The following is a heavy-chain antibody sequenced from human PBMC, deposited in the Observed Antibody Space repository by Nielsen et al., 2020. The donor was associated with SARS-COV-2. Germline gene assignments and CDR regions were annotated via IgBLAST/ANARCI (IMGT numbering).Heavy chain of an antibody. D-gene: IGHD6-13*01. CDR3: ARASSSSSWYPFDY. Sequence: SETLSLTCTVSGGSISSSSYYWGWIRQPPGKGLEWIGSISYTGSTYYNPSLKSRVTISVDTSKNQFSLELSSVTAADTAVYYCARASSSSSWYPFDYWGQGTLVTVSS. CDR2: ISYTGST. J-gene: IGHJ4*02. V-gene: IGHV4-39*01. CDR1: GGSISSSSYY.